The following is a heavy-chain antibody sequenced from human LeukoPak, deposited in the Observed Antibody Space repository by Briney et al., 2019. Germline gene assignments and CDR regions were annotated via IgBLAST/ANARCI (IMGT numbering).Heavy chain of an antibody. CDR2: IYTSGST. J-gene: IGHJ4*02. CDR1: GGSISSYY. CDR3: ARGGRFGESYYFDY. Sequence: PSETLSLTCTVSGGSISSYYWSWIRQPAGKGLEWIGRIYTSGSTNYNPSLKSRVTMSVDTSKNQFFLKLSSVTAADTAVYYCARGGRFGESYYFDYWGQGTLVTVSS. D-gene: IGHD3-10*01. V-gene: IGHV4-4*07.